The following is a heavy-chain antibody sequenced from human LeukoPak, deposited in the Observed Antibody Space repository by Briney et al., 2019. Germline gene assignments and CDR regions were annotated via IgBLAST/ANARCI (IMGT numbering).Heavy chain of an antibody. J-gene: IGHJ6*02. CDR2: ISYDGSNK. D-gene: IGHD3-10*01. V-gene: IGHV3-30-3*01. CDR1: GYTFTGYY. CDR3: ARDLEITEYYYYYYGMDV. Sequence: SCKASGYTFTGYYMHWVRQAPGKGLEWVAVISYDGSNKYYADSVKGRFTISRDNSKNTLYLQMNSLRAEDTAVYYCARDLEITEYYYYYYGMDVWGQGTTVTVSS.